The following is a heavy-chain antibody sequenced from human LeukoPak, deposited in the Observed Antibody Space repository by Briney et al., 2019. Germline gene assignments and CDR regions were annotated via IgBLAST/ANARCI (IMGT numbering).Heavy chain of an antibody. D-gene: IGHD2-15*01. Sequence: PGRSLRLSCAASGFTFRSYAMSWVRQAPGKGLEWVSAISTSGRNTYYADSVKGRFTISRDNSKNTVYLQMNSLRAEDTAVYYCAKDLQKGPVESFDYWGQGTLVTVSS. CDR1: GFTFRSYA. CDR3: AKDLQKGPVESFDY. J-gene: IGHJ4*02. CDR2: ISTSGRNT. V-gene: IGHV3-23*01.